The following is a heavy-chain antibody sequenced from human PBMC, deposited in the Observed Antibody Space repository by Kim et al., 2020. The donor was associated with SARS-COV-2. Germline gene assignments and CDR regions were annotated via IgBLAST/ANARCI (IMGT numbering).Heavy chain of an antibody. CDR1: GFTFSDSA. CDR3: TRVPGTPLAFWDGFDI. J-gene: IGHJ3*02. CDR2: IRSKVNGYAT. V-gene: IGHV3-73*01. D-gene: IGHD1-1*01. Sequence: GGSLRLSCGASGFTFSDSAMHWVRRASGKGLEWVGRIRSKVNGYATAYSASVRGRFTISRDDSRNTAYLQMNRLKTEDTAVYYCTRVPGTPLAFWDGFDIWGQGTMVAVSS.